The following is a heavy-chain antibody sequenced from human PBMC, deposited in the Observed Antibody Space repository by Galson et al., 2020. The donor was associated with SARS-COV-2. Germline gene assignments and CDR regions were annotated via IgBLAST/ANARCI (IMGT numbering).Heavy chain of an antibody. CDR3: ARDWGSMAALGCGGDCYPDAFDI. Sequence: ASVKVSCKASGYTFTSYGISWVRQAPGQGLEWMGWISAYNGNTNYAQKLQGRVTMTTDTSTSTAYMELRSLRSDDTAVYYCARDWGSMAALGCGGDCYPDAFDIWGQGTMVTVSS. CDR2: ISAYNGNT. D-gene: IGHD2-21*02. CDR1: GYTFTSYG. V-gene: IGHV1-18*01. J-gene: IGHJ3*02.